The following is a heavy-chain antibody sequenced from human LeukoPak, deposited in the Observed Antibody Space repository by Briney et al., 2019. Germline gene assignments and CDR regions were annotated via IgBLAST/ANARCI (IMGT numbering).Heavy chain of an antibody. CDR2: ISAYNGNT. D-gene: IGHD3-22*01. V-gene: IGHV1-18*01. CDR3: ARDRQLGSSGYYAAY. J-gene: IGHJ4*02. Sequence: GASVKVSCKASGYTFSSYGISWGRQAPGQGLEWVGWISAYNGNTNYAQKVQGRVTLTTETSTSTAYMELRSLRSDDTAVYYCARDRQLGSSGYYAAYWGQGTLVTVSS. CDR1: GYTFSSYG.